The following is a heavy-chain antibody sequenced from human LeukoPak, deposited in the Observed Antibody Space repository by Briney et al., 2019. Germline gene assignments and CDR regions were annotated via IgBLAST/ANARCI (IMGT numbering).Heavy chain of an antibody. CDR2: INPNSGGT. CDR3: ARDGAVAGTAYPEY. CDR1: GYTFTVYY. J-gene: IGHJ4*02. D-gene: IGHD6-19*01. V-gene: IGHV1-2*02. Sequence: ASVKVSCKASGYTFTVYYMHWVRQAPGEGLEWMGWINPNSGGTNYAQKFQGRVTMTRDTSISTAYMELSRLTSDDAAVYYCARDGAVAGTAYPEYWGQGTLVTVSS.